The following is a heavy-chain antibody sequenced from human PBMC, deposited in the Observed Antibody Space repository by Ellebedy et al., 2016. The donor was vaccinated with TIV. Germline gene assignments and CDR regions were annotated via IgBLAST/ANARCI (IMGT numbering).Heavy chain of an antibody. Sequence: GGSLRLSXAASGLTFSSYWMSGVRQAPGKGLEWVANIKQDGGEKYYVDSVKGRFTISRDNANNSLYLQMNSLRAEDTAVYYCARGYYDSSGYEHFDYWGQGTLVTVSS. V-gene: IGHV3-7*01. CDR3: ARGYYDSSGYEHFDY. D-gene: IGHD3-22*01. J-gene: IGHJ4*02. CDR2: IKQDGGEK. CDR1: GLTFSSYW.